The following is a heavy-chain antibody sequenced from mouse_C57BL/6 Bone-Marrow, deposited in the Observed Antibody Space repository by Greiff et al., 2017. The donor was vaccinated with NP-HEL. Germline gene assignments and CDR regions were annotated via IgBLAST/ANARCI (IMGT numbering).Heavy chain of an antibody. Sequence: QVQLQQSGAELVKPGASVKLSCKASGYTFTSYWMHWVKQRPGQGLEWIGMIHPNSGSTNYNEKFKSKATLTVDKSSSTAHMQLSSLTSEDSAVYYCARKDYGSSYGYWGQGTTLTVSS. CDR1: GYTFTSYW. CDR3: ARKDYGSSYGY. CDR2: IHPNSGST. D-gene: IGHD1-1*01. V-gene: IGHV1-64*01. J-gene: IGHJ2*01.